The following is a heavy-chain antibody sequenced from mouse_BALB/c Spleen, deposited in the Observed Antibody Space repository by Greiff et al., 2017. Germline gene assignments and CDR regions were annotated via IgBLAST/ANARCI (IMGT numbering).Heavy chain of an antibody. D-gene: IGHD2-3*01. CDR3: ASRIDGYYFDY. CDR1: GYSITSDYA. J-gene: IGHJ2*01. CDR2: ISYSGST. Sequence: EVKLQESGPGLVKPSQSLSLTCTVTGYSITSDYAWNWIRQFPGNKLEWMGYISYSGSTSYNPSLKSRISITRDTSKNQFFLQLNSVTTEDTATYCCASRIDGYYFDYWGQGATLTVSS. V-gene: IGHV3-2*02.